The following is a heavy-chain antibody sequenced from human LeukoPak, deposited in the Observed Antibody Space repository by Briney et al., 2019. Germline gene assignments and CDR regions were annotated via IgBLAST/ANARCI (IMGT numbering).Heavy chain of an antibody. V-gene: IGHV4-39*01. CDR2: MYYSGST. CDR1: GGSISSSSYY. D-gene: IGHD3-10*01. CDR3: ASSSLNVLLWFGEPTSSYYYGMDV. Sequence: SETLSLTCTVSGGSISSSSYYWGWIRQPPGKGLEWIGSMYYSGSTYYNPSLKSRVTISVDTSKNQFSLKLSSVTAADTAVYYCASSSLNVLLWFGEPTSSYYYGMDVWGQGTTVTVSS. J-gene: IGHJ6*02.